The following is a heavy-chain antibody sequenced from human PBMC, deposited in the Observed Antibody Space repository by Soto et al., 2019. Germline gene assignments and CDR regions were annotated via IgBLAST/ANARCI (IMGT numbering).Heavy chain of an antibody. CDR3: ARQGFGELHGLVDV. J-gene: IGHJ6*02. Sequence: QVQLQESGPGLVKPSETLSLTCTISGGPMNNYYCIWFRPPRGQGLQWIGYVGYNGFTRYNPSLRSRAAISLDTAENQFSPHLSSVTAADTALYYCARQGFGELHGLVDVWGQGITVTVSS. V-gene: IGHV4-59*08. CDR2: VGYNGFT. CDR1: GGPMNNYY. D-gene: IGHD3-10*01.